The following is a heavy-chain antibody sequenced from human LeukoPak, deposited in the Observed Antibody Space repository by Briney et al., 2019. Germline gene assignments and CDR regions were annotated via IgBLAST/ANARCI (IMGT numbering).Heavy chain of an antibody. V-gene: IGHV5-51*01. J-gene: IGHJ4*02. CDR1: ATSFTDYW. CDR3: ARLGGGSAFGI. Sequence: AASLKISCKCSATSFTDYWIGWVRPLPGKGLEWMGIIYPGDADTSYSPSFHGHVTVSADESTNTAYLQWSSLKASDTAMYYCARLGGGSAFGIWGQGTLVTVST. D-gene: IGHD4-23*01. CDR2: IYPGDADT.